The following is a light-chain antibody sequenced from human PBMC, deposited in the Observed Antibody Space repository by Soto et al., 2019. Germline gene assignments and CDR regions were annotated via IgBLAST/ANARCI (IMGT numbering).Light chain of an antibody. CDR1: RSVSSSY. V-gene: IGKV3-20*01. CDR2: GAS. J-gene: IGKJ4*01. Sequence: EIVLTQSLGSLSLSLGERATLSCRASRSVSSSYLAWYQQKPGQAPRLLIFGASIRATGIPDRFSGSGSGTDFTLSISRLEPEDFAVYFCQQYGSSPTFGGGTKVEIK. CDR3: QQYGSSPT.